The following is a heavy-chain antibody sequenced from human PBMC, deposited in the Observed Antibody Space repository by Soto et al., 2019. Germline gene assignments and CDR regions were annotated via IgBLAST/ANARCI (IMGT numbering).Heavy chain of an antibody. CDR2: TRNKANSYTT. V-gene: IGHV3-72*01. CDR3: AVYRASSAY. D-gene: IGHD6-19*01. Sequence: GGSLRLSCAASGFTFSDHYMDWVRQAPGKGLEWVGRTRNKANSYTTEYAASVKGRFTISRDDSKNSLYLQMNSLKTEDTAVYYCAVYRASSAYWGQGTLVTVSS. CDR1: GFTFSDHY. J-gene: IGHJ4*02.